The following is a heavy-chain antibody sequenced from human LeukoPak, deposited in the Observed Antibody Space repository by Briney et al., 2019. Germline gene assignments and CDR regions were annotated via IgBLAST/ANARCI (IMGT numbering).Heavy chain of an antibody. Sequence: ASVKVSCKASGYTFTGYYTHWVRQAPGQGLEWMGWINPNSGGTNYAQKFQGRVTMTRDTSISTAYMELSRLRSDDTAVYYCARDRPLTGIVGATNYYYGMDVWGQGTTVTVSS. CDR2: INPNSGGT. CDR3: ARDRPLTGIVGATNYYYGMDV. D-gene: IGHD1-26*01. CDR1: GYTFTGYY. J-gene: IGHJ6*02. V-gene: IGHV1-2*02.